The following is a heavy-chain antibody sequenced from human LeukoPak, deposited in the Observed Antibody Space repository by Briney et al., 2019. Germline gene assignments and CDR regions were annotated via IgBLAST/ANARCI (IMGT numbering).Heavy chain of an antibody. V-gene: IGHV3-53*05. D-gene: IGHD6-19*01. CDR1: GFTVSSNY. CDR2: IYSGGST. J-gene: IGHJ6*03. CDR3: AKDGYSSGWYGTYYYYMDV. Sequence: SGGSLRLSCAASGFTVSSNYMSWVRQAPGKGLEWVSVIYSGGSTYYADSVKGRFTISRDNSKNTLYLQMNSLRAEDTAVYYCAKDGYSSGWYGTYYYYMDVWGKGTTVTVSS.